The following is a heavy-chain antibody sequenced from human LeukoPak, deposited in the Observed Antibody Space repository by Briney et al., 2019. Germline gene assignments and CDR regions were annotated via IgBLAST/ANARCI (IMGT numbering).Heavy chain of an antibody. Sequence: PSETLSLTCTVSGASISSSSYYWGWIRQPPGKGLEWIGSSYYSGSTYYNPSLKSRVTISVDTSQNQFSLKLTSVTAADTAVYYCARHEFYGSSRTFDFWGQGTLVTVSS. J-gene: IGHJ4*02. CDR3: ARHEFYGSSRTFDF. V-gene: IGHV4-39*01. CDR2: SYYSGST. CDR1: GASISSSSYY. D-gene: IGHD2/OR15-2a*01.